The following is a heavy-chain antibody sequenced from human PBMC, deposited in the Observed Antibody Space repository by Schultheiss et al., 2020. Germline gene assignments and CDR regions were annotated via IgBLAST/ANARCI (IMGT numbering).Heavy chain of an antibody. D-gene: IGHD6-19*01. V-gene: IGHV3-23*01. CDR1: GFTFSSYA. J-gene: IGHJ4*02. Sequence: GGSLRLSCAASGFTFSSYAMSWVRQAPGKGLEWVSAMSATVGTTYYAESVEGRFTISRDNSKNTLYLQMNSLRAEDTAVYYCARGTAGWLAWWGQGTLVTVSS. CDR3: ARGTAGWLAW. CDR2: MSATVGTT.